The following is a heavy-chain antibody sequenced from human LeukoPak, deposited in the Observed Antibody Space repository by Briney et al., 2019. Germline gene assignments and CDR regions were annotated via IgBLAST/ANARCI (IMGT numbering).Heavy chain of an antibody. CDR3: ARGIAARRDDAFDI. D-gene: IGHD6-6*01. V-gene: IGHV4-61*02. J-gene: IGHJ3*02. CDR1: GGSISSGSYY. Sequence: PSQTLSLTCTVSGGSISSGSYYWSWIRQPAGKGLEWIGRIYTSGSTNYNPSLKSRVTMSVDTSKNQFSLKLSSVTAADTAVYYCARGIAARRDDAFDIWGQGTMVTVSS. CDR2: IYTSGST.